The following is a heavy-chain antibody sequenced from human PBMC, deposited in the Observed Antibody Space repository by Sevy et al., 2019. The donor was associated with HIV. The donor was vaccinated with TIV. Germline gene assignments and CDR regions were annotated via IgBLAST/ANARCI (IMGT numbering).Heavy chain of an antibody. CDR3: AKDRSVGIAARPGWFDP. V-gene: IGHV3-30*18. Sequence: GGSLRLSCAASGFTFSSYGMHWVRQAPGKGLEWVAVISYDGSNKYYADSVKGRFTISRDNSKNTLYLQMNSLRAEDTAGYYCAKDRSVGIAARPGWFDPWGQGTLVTVSS. D-gene: IGHD6-6*01. CDR1: GFTFSSYG. CDR2: ISYDGSNK. J-gene: IGHJ5*02.